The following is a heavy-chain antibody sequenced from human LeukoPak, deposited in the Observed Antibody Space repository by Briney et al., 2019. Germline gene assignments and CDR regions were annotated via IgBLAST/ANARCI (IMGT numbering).Heavy chain of an antibody. CDR1: GYFFTSYY. Sequence: APVKVSCKASGYFFTSYYIAWVRQAPRQGLEWMGWISAYNGNTNYPQKFQGRVTLTTDAFTETAYMEVGSLRFDDTAVYYCARFTSVAAPDYWGQGTLVTVSS. J-gene: IGHJ4*02. CDR3: ARFTSVAAPDY. V-gene: IGHV1-18*01. CDR2: ISAYNGNT. D-gene: IGHD6-19*01.